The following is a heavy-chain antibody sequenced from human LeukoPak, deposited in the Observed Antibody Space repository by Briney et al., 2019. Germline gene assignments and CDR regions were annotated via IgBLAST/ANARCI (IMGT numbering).Heavy chain of an antibody. CDR3: ASGGIYYGAAFDF. Sequence: GGSLRLSCAASGFTFSSHAMVWVRQAPGKGLEWVSFISHDGSESFHTESVKGRFTISRDNGKNSLYLQMNSLRAEDTALYYCASGGIYYGAAFDFWGQGTLVTVSS. J-gene: IGHJ4*02. D-gene: IGHD1-26*01. CDR2: ISHDGSES. CDR1: GFTFSSHA. V-gene: IGHV3-30-3*01.